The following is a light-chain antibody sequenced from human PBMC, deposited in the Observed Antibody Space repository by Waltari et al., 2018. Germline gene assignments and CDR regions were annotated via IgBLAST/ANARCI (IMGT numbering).Light chain of an antibody. CDR3: SSFSSRGTLVV. J-gene: IGLJ3*02. CDR2: EVT. V-gene: IGLV2-14*01. CDR1: SSHVGGYNH. Sequence: QSALTQPASVSASPGQSITISCTATSSHVGGYNHASCYQPHPGQAPNLLIYEVTNRPSGVSDRFSASKSGNTASLAISGLQGEDEADYYCSSFSSRGTLVVFGGGTKLTVL.